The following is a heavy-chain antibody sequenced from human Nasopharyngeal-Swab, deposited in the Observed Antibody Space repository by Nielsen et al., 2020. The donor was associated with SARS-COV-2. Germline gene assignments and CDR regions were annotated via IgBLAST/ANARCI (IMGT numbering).Heavy chain of an antibody. Sequence: WERLEWIGEVYHSGSTHYNPSLKSQVVISADKSNQFSLRMNSVTAADTALYYCARSLVGCSSHTCALMNWGHGTLVTVSS. J-gene: IGHJ4*01. D-gene: IGHD2-2*01. CDR3: ARSLVGCSSHTCALMN. V-gene: IGHV4-4*02. CDR2: VYHSGST.